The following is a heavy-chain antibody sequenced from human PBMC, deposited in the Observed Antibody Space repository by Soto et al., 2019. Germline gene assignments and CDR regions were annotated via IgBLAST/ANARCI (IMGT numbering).Heavy chain of an antibody. CDR2: IYSGGST. CDR1: GFPVSGNY. J-gene: IGHJ6*03. V-gene: IGHV3-66*01. Sequence: PGGSLSLSCAASGFPVSGNYIRWVRQTTGKGLEWVSVIYSGGSTYYADSVKGRFTISRDNSKNTLYLQMNSLRAVDTAVYYCARDHVVVPAAILSGHRKRSYYMDVWVKGTTVTVSS. D-gene: IGHD2-2*01. CDR3: ARDHVVVPAAILSGHRKRSYYMDV.